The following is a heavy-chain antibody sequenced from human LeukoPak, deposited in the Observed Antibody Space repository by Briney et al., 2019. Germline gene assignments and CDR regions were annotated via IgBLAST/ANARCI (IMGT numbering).Heavy chain of an antibody. Sequence: SETLSLTCTVSGASISSYFWTWIRQPAGKGLEWIGRIYTSGRTDYNPSLKSRVTMSLDASRNQFSLKLNSVTAADTAVYYCAKSNGYGLVDIWGQGTMVTVSS. J-gene: IGHJ3*02. V-gene: IGHV4-4*07. CDR1: GASISSYF. D-gene: IGHD3-10*01. CDR2: IYTSGRT. CDR3: AKSNGYGLVDI.